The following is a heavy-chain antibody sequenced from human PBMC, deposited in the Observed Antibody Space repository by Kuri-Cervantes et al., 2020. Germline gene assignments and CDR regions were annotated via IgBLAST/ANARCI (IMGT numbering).Heavy chain of an antibody. J-gene: IGHJ6*02. CDR2: IYYSGST. Sequence: SETLSLTCTVSGGSISSSSYYWGWIRQPPGKGLEWIGSIYYSGSTYYNPSLKSRVTISVDTSKNQFSLKLSSVTAADTAVYYCARAAVLWFGELSLPYGMDVWGQGTTVTVSS. CDR1: GGSISSSSYY. D-gene: IGHD3-10*01. CDR3: ARAAVLWFGELSLPYGMDV. V-gene: IGHV4-39*07.